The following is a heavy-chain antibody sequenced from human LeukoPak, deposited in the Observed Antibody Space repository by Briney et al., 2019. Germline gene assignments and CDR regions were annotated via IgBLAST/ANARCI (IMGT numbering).Heavy chain of an antibody. CDR3: ATDVLRYFDWHY. J-gene: IGHJ4*02. CDR1: GGSISSSSYY. V-gene: IGHV4-39*07. Sequence: PSETLSLTCTVSGGSISSSSYYWGWIRQPPGKGLEWIGSIYYSGSTYYNPSLKSRVTISVDTSKNQFSLKLSSVTAADTAVYYCATDVLRYFDWHYWGQGTLVTVSS. D-gene: IGHD3-9*01. CDR2: IYYSGST.